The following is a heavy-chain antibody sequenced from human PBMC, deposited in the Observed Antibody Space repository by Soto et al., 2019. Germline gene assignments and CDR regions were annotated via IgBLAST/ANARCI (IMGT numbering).Heavy chain of an antibody. CDR2: INPNNGGT. J-gene: IGHJ4*02. Sequence: QVRLVQSGAEVQKPGASVKVSCEASGYTFTDYYLHWVRQAPGQGLEWMGWINPNNGGTHFAQRFQGRVSMTRDTSLSKVYMELTRLTSGDTAIYYCARVHYDSVPADYWGQGTLVTVSS. CDR3: ARVHYDSVPADY. CDR1: GYTFTDYY. V-gene: IGHV1-2*02. D-gene: IGHD3-22*01.